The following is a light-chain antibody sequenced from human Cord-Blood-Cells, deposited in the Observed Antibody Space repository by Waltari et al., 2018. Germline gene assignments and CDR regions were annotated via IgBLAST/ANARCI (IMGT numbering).Light chain of an antibody. Sequence: QLVLTQSPSASASLGASVKLTCTLSSGHSSYAIHLHQQQPEKGPRYLMKLNSDGSHSKGDGIPDRFSGSSSGAERYLTISSLQSEDEADYYCQTWGTGIRVFGGGTKLTVL. CDR1: SGHSSYA. CDR3: QTWGTGIRV. CDR2: LNSDGSH. V-gene: IGLV4-69*01. J-gene: IGLJ3*02.